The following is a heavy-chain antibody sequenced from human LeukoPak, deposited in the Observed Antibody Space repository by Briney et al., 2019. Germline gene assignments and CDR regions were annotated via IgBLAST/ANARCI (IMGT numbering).Heavy chain of an antibody. CDR3: ARGWQQLVY. J-gene: IGHJ4*02. D-gene: IGHD6-13*01. V-gene: IGHV4-4*07. CDR1: GDSISRYY. Sequence: SETLSLTCTVSGDSISRYYWDWIRQPAGKGLEWLGRISPSGTSDYITSLKSRLIISLDKSRNQLFLNLTSVTAADTAIYYCARGWQQLVYWGQGALVIVSP. CDR2: ISPSGTS.